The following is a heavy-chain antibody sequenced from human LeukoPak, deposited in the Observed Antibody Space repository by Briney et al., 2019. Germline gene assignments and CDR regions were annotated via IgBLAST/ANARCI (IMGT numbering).Heavy chain of an antibody. CDR1: GYTFTSYA. CDR2: INAGNGNT. Sequence: GASVKVSCKASGYTFTSYAMHWVRQAPGQRLEWMGWINAGNGNTKYSQKFQGRVTITRDASASTAYMELSSLRSEDTAVYYCASVSSSLGVFGYWGQGTLVTVSS. J-gene: IGHJ4*02. D-gene: IGHD6-13*01. V-gene: IGHV1-3*01. CDR3: ASVSSSLGVFGY.